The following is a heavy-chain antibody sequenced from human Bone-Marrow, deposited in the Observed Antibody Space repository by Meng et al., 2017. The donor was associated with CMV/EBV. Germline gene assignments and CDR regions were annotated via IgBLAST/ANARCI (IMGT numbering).Heavy chain of an antibody. CDR3: ARDPLGPAAIPLYYYYYGMDV. V-gene: IGHV1-46*01. J-gene: IGHJ6*02. D-gene: IGHD2-2*02. Sequence: ASVKVSCKASGYTFTSYYMHWVRQAPGQGLEWMGIINPSGGSTSYAQKFQGRVTMTRDTSTSTVYMELSSLRSEDTAVYYCARDPLGPAAIPLYYYYYGMDVWGQGTTFTVSS. CDR2: INPSGGST. CDR1: GYTFTSYY.